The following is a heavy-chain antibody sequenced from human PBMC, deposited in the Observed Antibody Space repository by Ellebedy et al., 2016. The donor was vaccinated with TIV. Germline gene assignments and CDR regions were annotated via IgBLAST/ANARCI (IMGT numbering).Heavy chain of an antibody. CDR1: GFTFSSYA. CDR3: AAKFDY. V-gene: IGHV3-30-3*01. CDR2: ISYDGSNK. Sequence: GESLKISCAASGFTFSSYAMHWVRQAPGKGLEWVAVISYDGSNKYYADSVKGRFTISRDNSKNTLYLQMNSLRAEDTAVYYCAAKFDYWGQGTLVTVSS. J-gene: IGHJ4*02.